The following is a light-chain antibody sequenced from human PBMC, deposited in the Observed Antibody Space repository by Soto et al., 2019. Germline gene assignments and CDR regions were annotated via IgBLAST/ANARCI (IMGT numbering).Light chain of an antibody. V-gene: IGKV3-15*01. CDR2: GAF. CDR3: QQYKNWPPLS. CDR1: QSVSYN. Sequence: EIVMTQSPATLSVSPGERATLSCRASQSVSYNLAWYQQKPGQVPRLLIYGAFTRATGIPARFSGSGSGTEFTLTISSLQSADFGVYYCQQYKNWPPLSFGGGTKVESK. J-gene: IGKJ4*01.